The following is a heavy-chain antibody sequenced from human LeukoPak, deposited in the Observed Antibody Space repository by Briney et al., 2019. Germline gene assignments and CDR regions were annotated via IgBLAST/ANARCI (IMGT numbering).Heavy chain of an antibody. V-gene: IGHV3-30*04. D-gene: IGHD5-12*01. J-gene: IGHJ4*02. Sequence: GGSLRLFCAASGFTFSNYAMHWVRQAPGKGLEWVAVISFDGSYKYYADSVKGRFTISRDNSKNTPYLQMNSLRAEDTAMYYCARDSLYGHIVATIAYWGQGTLVTVSS. CDR3: ARDSLYGHIVATIAY. CDR1: GFTFSNYA. CDR2: ISFDGSYK.